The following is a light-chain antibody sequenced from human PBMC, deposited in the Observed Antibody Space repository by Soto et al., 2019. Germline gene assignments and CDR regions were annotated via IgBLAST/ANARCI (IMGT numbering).Light chain of an antibody. CDR3: SSYTSSSTLV. V-gene: IGLV2-14*01. J-gene: IGLJ1*01. Sequence: QSVLTQPASVSGSPGQSITISCTGTSRDVGGYMYVSWYQQLPGKAPKLMIYEVSKRPSGVSNRFSASKSASTASLTISGLQPEDEADYYCSSYTSSSTLVFGSGTKVTVL. CDR2: EVS. CDR1: SRDVGGYMY.